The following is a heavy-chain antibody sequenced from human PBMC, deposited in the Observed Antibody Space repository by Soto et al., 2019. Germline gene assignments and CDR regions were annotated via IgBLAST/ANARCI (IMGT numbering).Heavy chain of an antibody. Sequence: PGGSLRLSCAASGFTFSNYALAWVRQAPGKGLEWVSIISGTGDTTYYADSVRGRFTISRDNSKNTLYLQMDSLRAEDTALFYCAKDRVTAAQRAFDSWGQGTLVTVSS. J-gene: IGHJ4*02. CDR1: GFTFSNYA. CDR2: ISGTGDTT. CDR3: AKDRVTAAQRAFDS. V-gene: IGHV3-23*01. D-gene: IGHD2-21*02.